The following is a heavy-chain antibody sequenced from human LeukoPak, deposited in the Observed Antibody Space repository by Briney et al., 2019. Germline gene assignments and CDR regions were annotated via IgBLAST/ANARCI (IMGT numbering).Heavy chain of an antibody. Sequence: PSETLSLTCTVSGGSISSGSYYWSWIRQPAGKGLEWIGRIYTGGSTNYSPSLKSRVTISVDTSKNQFSLKLSSVTAADTAVYYCARGPLWYYFDYWGQGTLVTVSS. CDR1: GGSISSGSYY. CDR2: IYTGGST. CDR3: ARGPLWYYFDY. J-gene: IGHJ4*02. V-gene: IGHV4-61*02. D-gene: IGHD2-8*02.